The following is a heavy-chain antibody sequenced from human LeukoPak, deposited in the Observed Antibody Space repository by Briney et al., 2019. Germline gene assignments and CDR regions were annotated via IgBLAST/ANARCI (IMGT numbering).Heavy chain of an antibody. CDR3: ARATLGDFWSGYYTGDAYWFDP. D-gene: IGHD3-3*01. CDR1: GGSIGSSSYY. J-gene: IGHJ5*02. CDR2: IYYSGST. Sequence: SETLSLTCTVSGGSIGSSSYYWGWIRQPPGKGLEWIGSIYYSGSTYYNPSLKSRFTISVDTAKNQFSRKLSSVTAADTAVYYCARATLGDFWSGYYTGDAYWFDPWGQGTLVTVSS. V-gene: IGHV4-39*07.